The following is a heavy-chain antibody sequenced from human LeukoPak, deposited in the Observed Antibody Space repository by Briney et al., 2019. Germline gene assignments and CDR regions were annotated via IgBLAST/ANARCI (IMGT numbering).Heavy chain of an antibody. CDR3: ARDSYDFWSGYPYSYYYYYGMDV. V-gene: IGHV3-7*01. CDR1: GFIFTNYF. D-gene: IGHD3-3*01. CDR2: IKHDGSEK. Sequence: GGSLRLSCAASGFIFTNYFMSWVRQAPGKGLEWVASIKHDGSEKYYVDSVRGRFTISRDNTMNSLYLQMSSMRAEDTAVYYCARDSYDFWSGYPYSYYYYYGMDVWGQGTTVTVSS. J-gene: IGHJ6*02.